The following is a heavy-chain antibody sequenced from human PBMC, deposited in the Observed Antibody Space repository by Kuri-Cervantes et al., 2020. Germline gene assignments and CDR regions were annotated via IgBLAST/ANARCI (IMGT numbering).Heavy chain of an antibody. Sequence: GESLNISCAASGFTFSSYAMSWVRQAPGKGLEWVSSISSSSSYIYYADSVKGRFTISRDNAKNSLYLQMNSLRAEDTAVYYCAGTITGTTWTVDYYYYYGMDVWGQGTTVTVSS. CDR3: AGTITGTTWTVDYYYYYGMDV. V-gene: IGHV3-21*01. J-gene: IGHJ6*02. CDR1: GFTFSSYA. D-gene: IGHD1-7*01. CDR2: ISSSSSYI.